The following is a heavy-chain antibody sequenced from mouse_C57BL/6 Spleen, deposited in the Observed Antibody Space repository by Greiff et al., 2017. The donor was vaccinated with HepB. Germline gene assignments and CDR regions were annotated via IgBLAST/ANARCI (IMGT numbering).Heavy chain of an antibody. CDR2: IDPETGGT. CDR3: TRGGLLPD. J-gene: IGHJ2*01. V-gene: IGHV1-15*01. Sequence: VKLVESGAELVRPGASVTLSCKASGYTFTDYEMHWVKQTPVHGLEWIGAIDPETGGTAYNQKFKGKAILTADKSSSTAYMELRSLTSGDSAVDYCTRGGLLPDWGKGTTLTVSS. D-gene: IGHD2-3*01. CDR1: GYTFTDYE.